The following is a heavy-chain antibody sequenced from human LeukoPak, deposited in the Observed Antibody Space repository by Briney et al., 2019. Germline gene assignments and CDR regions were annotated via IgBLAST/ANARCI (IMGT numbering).Heavy chain of an antibody. CDR2: ISFDGSNK. CDR1: GFTFSTYG. CDR3: AKDRVNVVVVAALDN. Sequence: GGSLRLSCAASGFTFSTYGMHWVRQAPGKGLEWVALISFDGSNKYYADSVKGRFTISRDNSKNTLYLQMNSLRTEDPAVYYCAKDRVNVVVVAALDNWGQGTLVTVSS. V-gene: IGHV3-30*18. D-gene: IGHD2-15*01. J-gene: IGHJ4*02.